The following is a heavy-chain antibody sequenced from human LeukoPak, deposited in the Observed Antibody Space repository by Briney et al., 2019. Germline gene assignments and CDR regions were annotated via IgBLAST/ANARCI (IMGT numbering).Heavy chain of an antibody. Sequence: PSETLSLTCTVSGGSISSGSYYWSWIRQPAGKGLEWIGRIYTSGSTNYNPSLKSRVTISVDTSKNQFSLKLSSVTAADTAVYYCARATMGNYYYYYYMDVWGKGTTVIVSS. D-gene: IGHD3-10*01. CDR3: ARATMGNYYYYYYMDV. CDR2: IYTSGST. CDR1: GGSISSGSYY. J-gene: IGHJ6*03. V-gene: IGHV4-61*02.